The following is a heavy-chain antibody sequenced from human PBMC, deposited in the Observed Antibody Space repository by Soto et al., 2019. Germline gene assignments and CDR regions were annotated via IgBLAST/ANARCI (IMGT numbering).Heavy chain of an antibody. J-gene: IGHJ6*02. CDR3: ATCKATRYYYGMDV. Sequence: ASVKVSCKVSGYTLTELSMHWVRQAPGKGLEWMGGFDPEYGETIYAQKFQGRVTMTEDTSTDTAYMELSSLRSEDTAVYYCATCKATRYYYGMDVWGQGTTVTVSS. D-gene: IGHD6-6*01. V-gene: IGHV1-24*01. CDR2: FDPEYGET. CDR1: GYTLTELS.